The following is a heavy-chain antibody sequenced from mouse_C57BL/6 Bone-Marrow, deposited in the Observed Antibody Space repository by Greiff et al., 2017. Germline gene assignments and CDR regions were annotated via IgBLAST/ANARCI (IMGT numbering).Heavy chain of an antibody. V-gene: IGHV1-39*01. CDR2: INPNYGPT. CDR1: GYSFPDYN. CDR3: ANYGSSPSYAMDY. J-gene: IGHJ4*01. D-gene: IGHD1-1*01. Sequence: VQLQQSGPELVKPGASVKISCKASGYSFPDYNMNWVKQSNGKSLEWIGVINPNYGPTSYNQKFKGKATFTVDQSTSTAYMQLNSLTSEDSAVYYCANYGSSPSYAMDYWGQGTSVTVSS.